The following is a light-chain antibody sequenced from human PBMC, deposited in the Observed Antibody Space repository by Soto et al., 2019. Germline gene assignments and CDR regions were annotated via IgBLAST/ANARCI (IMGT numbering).Light chain of an antibody. CDR3: QQYNNWPRWT. CDR1: QSVSSN. V-gene: IGKV3-15*01. J-gene: IGKJ1*01. Sequence: EIVMTPSPATLSVSPGERATLSCRASQSVSSNLAWYQQKPGQAPRLLIYGASTRATGIPARFSGSGSGTESTLTISSLQSEDFAVYYCQQYNNWPRWTFGQGTKVDIK. CDR2: GAS.